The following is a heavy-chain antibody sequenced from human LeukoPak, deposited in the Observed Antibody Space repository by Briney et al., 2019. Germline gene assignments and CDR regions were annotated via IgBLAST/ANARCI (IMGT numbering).Heavy chain of an antibody. D-gene: IGHD2-2*01. CDR2: MNPNSGNT. V-gene: IGHV1-8*01. CDR1: GYTFTSYD. Sequence: ASVKVSCKASGYTFTSYDINWVRQATGQGLEWMGWMNPNSGNTGYAQKFQGRVTMTRNTSISTACMELSSLRSEDTAVYYCAREKVQYQLPQKKYYYGMDVWGQGTTVTVSS. J-gene: IGHJ6*02. CDR3: AREKVQYQLPQKKYYYGMDV.